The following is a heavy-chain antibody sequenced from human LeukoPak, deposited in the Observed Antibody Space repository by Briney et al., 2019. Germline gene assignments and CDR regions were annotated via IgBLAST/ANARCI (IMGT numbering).Heavy chain of an antibody. Sequence: SETLSLTCTVSGGSISTYYWSWIRRPPGKGLEWIAYIHASGPTNYNPSLKSRITISVDTSKNQFSLKLSSVTAADTAVYYCARHDAGIAARPFDNWGQGTVVSVPS. D-gene: IGHD6-6*01. V-gene: IGHV4-4*09. CDR3: ARHDAGIAARPFDN. CDR2: IHASGPT. CDR1: GGSISTYY. J-gene: IGHJ4*02.